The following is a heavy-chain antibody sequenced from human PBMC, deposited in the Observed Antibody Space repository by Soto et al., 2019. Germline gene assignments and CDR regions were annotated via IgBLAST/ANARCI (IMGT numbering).Heavy chain of an antibody. Sequence: QVQLQESGPGLVKPSGTLSLTCAVSGGSISSSNWWSWVRQPPGKGLEWIGEIYHSGSTNYNPSLKGPATLLVDNTKTRFSLKLGSVTAADTAVDYCARALDGYGDYPRRFDPWGQGTLVTVSS. D-gene: IGHD4-17*01. CDR3: ARALDGYGDYPRRFDP. CDR1: GGSISSSNW. V-gene: IGHV4-4*02. CDR2: IYHSGST. J-gene: IGHJ5*02.